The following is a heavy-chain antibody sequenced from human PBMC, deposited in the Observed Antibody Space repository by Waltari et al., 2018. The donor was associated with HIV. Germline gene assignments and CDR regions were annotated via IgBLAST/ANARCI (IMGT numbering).Heavy chain of an antibody. CDR1: GYRVTTYR. CDR2: VYPGDSET. D-gene: IGHD2-21*02. J-gene: IGHJ4*02. CDR3: ARPGLAYCGGDCYYHF. V-gene: IGHV5-51*01. Sequence: VQLVQSGTEVKKPGESLTISCKASGYRVTTYRLAWVRRRPGKGLEWMGIVYPGDSETRYSPSFEGQVTISVDKSIATAYLQWSSLKASDSAVYYCARPGLAYCGGDCYYHFWGQGTLVSVSS.